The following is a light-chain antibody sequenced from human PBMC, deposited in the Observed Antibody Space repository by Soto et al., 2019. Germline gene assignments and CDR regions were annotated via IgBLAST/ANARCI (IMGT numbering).Light chain of an antibody. V-gene: IGKV3-20*01. Sequence: EIVLTQSPGTLSLSPGERATLSCRASQSVTSSFLAWYQQKPGQAPRLLFYAASSRASGTPDRFSGSGSGTDFTVTISRLEPEDSAVYYCQQYSGSLWTFGQGTKVEVK. CDR2: AAS. CDR1: QSVTSSF. CDR3: QQYSGSLWT. J-gene: IGKJ1*01.